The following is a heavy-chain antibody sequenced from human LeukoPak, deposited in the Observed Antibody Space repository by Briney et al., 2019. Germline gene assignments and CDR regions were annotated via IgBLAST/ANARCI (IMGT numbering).Heavy chain of an antibody. CDR2: INPSGGYA. CDR1: GYTFTNYY. CDR3: ARVDADASKETTKYFDY. V-gene: IGHV1-46*01. Sequence: ASVKVSCKAFGYTFTNYYMHWVRQAPGQGLERMGVINPSGGYATYAQRFQGRVTMTRDMSTSTVYMDLSSLRSEDTAVYYCARVDADASKETTKYFDYWGQGTLVTVSS. D-gene: IGHD1-1*01. J-gene: IGHJ4*02.